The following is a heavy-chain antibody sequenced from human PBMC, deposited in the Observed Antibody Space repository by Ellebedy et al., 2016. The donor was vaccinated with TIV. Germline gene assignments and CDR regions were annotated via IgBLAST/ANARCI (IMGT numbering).Heavy chain of an antibody. CDR1: GLTFSSHA. Sequence: GESLKISCAASGLTFSSHAMSWVRQAPGKGLEWVSSITESGGNTYYADSVKGRFTISRDNSKDTLFLQMNSLRAKDKAIYFCARDPVGVGPAFDVWGQGKMVTVSS. J-gene: IGHJ3*01. CDR3: ARDPVGVGPAFDV. D-gene: IGHD4-23*01. CDR2: ITESGGNT. V-gene: IGHV3-23*01.